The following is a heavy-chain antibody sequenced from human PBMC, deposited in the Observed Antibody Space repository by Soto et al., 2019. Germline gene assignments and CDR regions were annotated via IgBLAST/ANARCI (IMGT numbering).Heavy chain of an antibody. CDR2: INPSGGST. Sequence: QVQLVQSGAEVKKPGASVKVSCKASGYTFTSYYMHWVRQAHGQGLEWMGIINPSGGSTSYAQKFQGRVTMTRDTSTSTVYMELSSLRSEDTAVYYCARDHLGDSSSRAAFDYWGQGTLVTVSS. CDR3: ARDHLGDSSSRAAFDY. J-gene: IGHJ4*02. D-gene: IGHD6-13*01. CDR1: GYTFTSYY. V-gene: IGHV1-46*01.